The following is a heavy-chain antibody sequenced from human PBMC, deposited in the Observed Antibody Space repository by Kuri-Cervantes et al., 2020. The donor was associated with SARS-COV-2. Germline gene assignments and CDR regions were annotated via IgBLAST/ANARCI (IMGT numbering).Heavy chain of an antibody. CDR1: GCSFTNYW. D-gene: IGHD3-22*01. CDR3: ARQQYYYDSRAYPDAFDI. J-gene: IGHJ3*02. V-gene: IGHV5-10-1*01. Sequence: KVSCKGSGCSFTNYWITWVRQMPGKGLEWMGRIDPSDSYINYSPSFQGHVTLSADKSITTAYLQWSSLKASDTAMYYCARQQYYYDSRAYPDAFDIWGQGTKVTVSS. CDR2: IDPSDSYI.